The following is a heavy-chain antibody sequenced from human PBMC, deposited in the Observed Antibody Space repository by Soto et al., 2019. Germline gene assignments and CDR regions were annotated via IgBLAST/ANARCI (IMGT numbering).Heavy chain of an antibody. V-gene: IGHV3-15*07. D-gene: IGHD3-16*01. Sequence: DVQLVESGGGLVKPVGYLRLSCVVSGFTFSHAWMNWVRQATGKGLEWVGRIIRTSEGGTTDFAAPVKGRFVISRDDLKNTLSLQMNSLTTEDTAVYYCFGGIGEVRHWGQGTLVTVSS. CDR3: FGGIGEVRH. CDR1: GFTFSHAW. CDR2: IIRTSEGGTT. J-gene: IGHJ4*02.